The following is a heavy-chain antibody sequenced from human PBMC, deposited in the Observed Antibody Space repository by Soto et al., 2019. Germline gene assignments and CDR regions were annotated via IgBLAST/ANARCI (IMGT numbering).Heavy chain of an antibody. Sequence: QVQLVQSGAEVKKPGASVKVSCKASGYTFTGYYMHWVRQAPGQGLEWMGWINPNSGGTNYAQKFQGWVTMTRDTSISTAYMELSRLRSDDTAVYYCARDRPFCSSPSCSLYYYYGMDVWGQGTTVTVSS. V-gene: IGHV1-2*04. CDR3: ARDRPFCSSPSCSLYYYYGMDV. CDR2: INPNSGGT. CDR1: GYTFTGYY. D-gene: IGHD2-2*01. J-gene: IGHJ6*02.